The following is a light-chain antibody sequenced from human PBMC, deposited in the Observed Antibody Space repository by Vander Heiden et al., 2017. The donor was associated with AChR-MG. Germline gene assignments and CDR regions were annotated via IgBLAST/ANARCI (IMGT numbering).Light chain of an antibody. CDR3: SSYTSSSTRDVI. J-gene: IGLJ2*01. CDR1: SSDVGGYNY. Sequence: QSALTQPASVSGSPGQSITISCTGSSSDVGGYNYVSWYQQHPGKAPKLMIYDVSKRPSGVSNRFSASKSGNTASLTISGLQAEDEAYYFCSSYTSSSTRDVIFGGGTKLTGL. CDR2: DVS. V-gene: IGLV2-14*03.